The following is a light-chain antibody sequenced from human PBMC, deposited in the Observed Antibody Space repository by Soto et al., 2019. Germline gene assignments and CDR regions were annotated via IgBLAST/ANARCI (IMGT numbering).Light chain of an antibody. CDR1: QGIAPY. CDR3: QKYNSAPLT. V-gene: IGKV1-27*01. Sequence: DVQMTQSPSSLSAFVGDRVTITCRASQGIAPYLAWFQQKPGKVPKLLIYATSTLQSRVTSRFSGSGSGTDFTLTINSLQAEDVGTYYCQKYNSAPLTFGGGTKVEIK. CDR2: ATS. J-gene: IGKJ4*01.